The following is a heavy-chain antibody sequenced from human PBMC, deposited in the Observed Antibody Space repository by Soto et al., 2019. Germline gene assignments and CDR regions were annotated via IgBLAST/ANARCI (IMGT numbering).Heavy chain of an antibody. Sequence: QVQLVESGGGVVQPGRSLRLSCAASGFTFSSYGMHWVRQAPGKGLEWVAVIWYDGSNKYYADSVKGRFTISRDNSKNTLYLQMNRLRAEDTAVYYCARDRFTVTTGGYYGMDVWGQGTTVTVSS. J-gene: IGHJ6*02. CDR1: GFTFSSYG. CDR3: ARDRFTVTTGGYYGMDV. D-gene: IGHD4-17*01. CDR2: IWYDGSNK. V-gene: IGHV3-33*01.